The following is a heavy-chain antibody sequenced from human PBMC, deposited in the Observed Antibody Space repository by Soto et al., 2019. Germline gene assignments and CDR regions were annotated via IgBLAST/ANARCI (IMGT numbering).Heavy chain of an antibody. CDR1: GFTFSSYS. D-gene: IGHD2-2*01. CDR2: ISSSSSTI. V-gene: IGHV3-48*01. J-gene: IGHJ3*02. Sequence: EVQLVESGGGLVQPGGSLRLSCAASGFTFSSYSMNWVRQAPGKGLEWVSYISSSSSTIYYADSVKGRLPISRDNAKNSLYLQMNSLRAEDTAVYYCARDNIVVVPAAVDAFDIWGQGKMVTVSS. CDR3: ARDNIVVVPAAVDAFDI.